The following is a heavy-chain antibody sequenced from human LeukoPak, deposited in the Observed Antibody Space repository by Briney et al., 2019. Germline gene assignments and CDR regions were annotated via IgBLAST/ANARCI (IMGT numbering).Heavy chain of an antibody. V-gene: IGHV1-2*02. J-gene: IGHJ6*03. CDR1: GYSFTAYY. Sequence: GASVKVSCKASGYSFTAYYMHWVRQAPGQGLEWMGWINPNSGGTNYAQKFQGRVTMTRDTSISTAYMELSRLRSDDTAVYYCARAVKYYYYMDVWGKGTTVTVSS. CDR2: INPNSGGT. CDR3: ARAVKYYYYMDV.